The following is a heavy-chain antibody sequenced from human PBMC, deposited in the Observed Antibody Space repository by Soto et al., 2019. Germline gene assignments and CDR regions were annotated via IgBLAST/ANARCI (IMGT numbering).Heavy chain of an antibody. Sequence: SVNVSCKASVYTFTNYYIHWVRPAPAQGLEWMGIINPSGGSTSYAQKFQGRVTMTRDTSTSTVYMELSSLRSEDTAVYYCARVLVAAYYYYGMDVWGQGTTVTVSS. CDR1: VYTFTNYY. J-gene: IGHJ6*02. D-gene: IGHD2-15*01. CDR2: INPSGGST. CDR3: ARVLVAAYYYYGMDV. V-gene: IGHV1-46*01.